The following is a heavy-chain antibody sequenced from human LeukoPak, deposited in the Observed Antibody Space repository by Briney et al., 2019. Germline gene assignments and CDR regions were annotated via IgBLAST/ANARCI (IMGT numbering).Heavy chain of an antibody. CDR1: GGSISSSSYY. J-gene: IGHJ5*02. Sequence: SETLSLTCTVSGGSISSSSYYWGWIRQPPGKGLEWIGYIYYSGSTNHNPSLKSRVTISVDTSKNQFSLKLSSVTAADMAVYYCARVRGAAAGTDWFDPWGQGTLVTVSS. D-gene: IGHD6-13*01. CDR2: IYYSGST. V-gene: IGHV4-61*05. CDR3: ARVRGAAAGTDWFDP.